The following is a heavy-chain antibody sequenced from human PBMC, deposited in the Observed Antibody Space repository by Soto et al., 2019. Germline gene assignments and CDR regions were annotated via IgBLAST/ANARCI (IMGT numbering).Heavy chain of an antibody. CDR2: IYYSGST. CDR1: GGSISSSSYY. D-gene: IGHD3-22*01. J-gene: IGHJ4*02. CDR3: ARIYYDSVFDH. Sequence: PSETLSLTCTVSGGSISSSSYYWGWIRQPPGKGLEWIGSIYYSGSTYYNPSLKSRVTISVDTSKNQFSLKLSSVTAADTAVYYCARIYYDSVFDHWGQGTLVTVSS. V-gene: IGHV4-39*01.